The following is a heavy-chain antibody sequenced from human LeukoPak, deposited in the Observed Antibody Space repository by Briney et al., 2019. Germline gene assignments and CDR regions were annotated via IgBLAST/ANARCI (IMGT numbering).Heavy chain of an antibody. J-gene: IGHJ4*02. CDR2: IKQDGSEK. V-gene: IGHV3-7*04. D-gene: IGHD6-19*01. Sequence: GGPLRLSCAASGFTFSSYWMSWVRQAPGKGLEWVANIKQDGSEKYYVDSVKGRFTISRDNAKNSLYLQMNSLRAEDTAVYYCARGVRIAVAGYIDYWGQGTLVTVSS. CDR3: ARGVRIAVAGYIDY. CDR1: GFTFSSYW.